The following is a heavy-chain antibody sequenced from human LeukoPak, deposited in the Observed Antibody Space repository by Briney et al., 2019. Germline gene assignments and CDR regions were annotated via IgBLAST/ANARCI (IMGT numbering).Heavy chain of an antibody. CDR3: ARDLGSSSSNYYYYMDV. CDR2: IIPIFGTA. CDR1: GGTFSSCA. J-gene: IGHJ6*03. Sequence: SVKVSCKASGGTFSSCAISWVRQAPGQGLEWMGGIIPIFGTANYAQKFQGRVTITADESTSTAYMELSSLRSEDTAVYYCARDLGSSSSNYYYYMDVWGKGTTVTVSS. V-gene: IGHV1-69*13. D-gene: IGHD6-6*01.